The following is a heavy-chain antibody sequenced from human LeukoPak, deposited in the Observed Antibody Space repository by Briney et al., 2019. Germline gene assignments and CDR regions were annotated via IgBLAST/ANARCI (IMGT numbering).Heavy chain of an antibody. J-gene: IGHJ6*03. D-gene: IGHD3-10*01. Sequence: SQTLSLTCTVSGGSISSYYWSWIRQPPGKGLEWIGYIYYSGSTNYNPSLKSRVTISVDTSKNQFSLKLSSVTAADTAVYYCARDSPYYYGSGSATYYMDVWGKGTTVTISS. CDR2: IYYSGST. CDR1: GGSISSYY. V-gene: IGHV4-59*01. CDR3: ARDSPYYYGSGSATYYMDV.